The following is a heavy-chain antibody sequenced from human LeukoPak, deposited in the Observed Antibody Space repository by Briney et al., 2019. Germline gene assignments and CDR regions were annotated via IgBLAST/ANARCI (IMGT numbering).Heavy chain of an antibody. CDR1: GYTFTSYA. V-gene: IGHV1-8*01. CDR3: ARGWFGQLLQDY. CDR2: MNPNSGNT. J-gene: IGHJ4*02. Sequence: ASVKLSCKASGYTFTSYAINWVRQATGQGPEWMGWMNPNSGNTGYAQQFQGRVTMTRTTSTSTAYMELSSLRSDDTAVYYCARGWFGQLLQDYWGQGTLVTVSS. D-gene: IGHD3-10*01.